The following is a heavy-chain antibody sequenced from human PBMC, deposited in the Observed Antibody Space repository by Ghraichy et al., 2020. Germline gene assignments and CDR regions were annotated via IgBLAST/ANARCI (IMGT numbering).Heavy chain of an antibody. Sequence: GESLNISCATSGFTFSTYDMHWVRQAPGKGLEWVSGIGIGGDIYYSDSVKGRFSISRDNAKNSLYLQMNSLRAGDTAVYYCTREVEEVVAGPTYYYYYYMAVLGQGAPVTVSS. CDR1: GFTFSTYD. V-gene: IGHV3-13*01. CDR3: TREVEEVVAGPTYYYYYYMAV. J-gene: IGHJ6*03. D-gene: IGHD6-19*01. CDR2: IGIGGDI.